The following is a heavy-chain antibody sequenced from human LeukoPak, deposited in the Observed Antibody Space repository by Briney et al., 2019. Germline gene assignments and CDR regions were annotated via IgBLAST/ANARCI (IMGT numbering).Heavy chain of an antibody. CDR2: ISAYNGNT. D-gene: IGHD6-13*01. V-gene: IGHV1-18*01. CDR3: AREGRTSSSWYEGFDY. Sequence: ASVKVSCKASGYTFTSYGISWVRQAPGQGLEWMGWISAYNGNTNYAQKLQGRVTMTTDTSTSTAYMELRSLRSDDTAVYYCAREGRTSSSWYEGFDYWGQGTLVTVSS. J-gene: IGHJ4*02. CDR1: GYTFTSYG.